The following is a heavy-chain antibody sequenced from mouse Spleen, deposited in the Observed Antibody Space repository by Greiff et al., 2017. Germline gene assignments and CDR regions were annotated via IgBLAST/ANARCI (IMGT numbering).Heavy chain of an antibody. Sequence: VQLQESGPGLVAPAQSLSITCTASGFSLTSYGVDWVRQSPGKGLEWLGVIWGGGSTTYYSALKSRLSISKDNSKSQVFLKKNSLQTADAAMYYCASRGNYGAIAYWGQGTPVTVSS. CDR3: ASRGNYGAIAY. D-gene: IGHD2-1*01. V-gene: IGHV2-6*01. CDR1: GFSLTSYG. J-gene: IGHJ4*01. CDR2: IWGGGST.